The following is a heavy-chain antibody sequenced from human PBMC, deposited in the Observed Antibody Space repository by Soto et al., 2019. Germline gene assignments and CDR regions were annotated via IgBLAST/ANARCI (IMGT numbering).Heavy chain of an antibody. J-gene: IGHJ4*02. CDR2: IWYDGSNK. Sequence: SLRLSCAASVFTFSSYGMHWVRQAPGKGLEWVAVIWYDGSNKYYADSVKGRFTISRDNSKNTLYLQMNSLRAEDTAVYYCARDPNNYYDSSGYPDYWGQGTLVTVSS. V-gene: IGHV3-33*01. D-gene: IGHD3-22*01. CDR3: ARDPNNYYDSSGYPDY. CDR1: VFTFSSYG.